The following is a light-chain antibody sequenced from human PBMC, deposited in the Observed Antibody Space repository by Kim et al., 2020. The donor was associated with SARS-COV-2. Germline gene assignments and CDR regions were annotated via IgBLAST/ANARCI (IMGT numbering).Light chain of an antibody. CDR3: QSWGSGIGV. Sequence: QLVLTQSPSASASLGASVKVTCTLSSGHRSNAIAWHQQQPEKGPRYLMKVNSDGSHTKGDGIPDRFSGSSSGAERYLTISSLQSEDEADYYCQSWGSGIGVFGGGTQLTVL. CDR1: SGHRSNA. CDR2: VNSDGSH. J-gene: IGLJ2*01. V-gene: IGLV4-69*01.